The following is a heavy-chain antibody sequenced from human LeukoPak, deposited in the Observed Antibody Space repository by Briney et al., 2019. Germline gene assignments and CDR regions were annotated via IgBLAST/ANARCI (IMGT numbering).Heavy chain of an antibody. V-gene: IGHV4-34*01. Sequence: SETLSLTCAVYGGSFSGYYWSWIRQPPGKGLGWIGEINHSGSTNYNPSLKRRVTISVDTSKNQFSLKLSSVTAADTAVYYCARGRTELLWFGKLIGGYYYYGMDVWGQGTTVTVSS. CDR1: GGSFSGYY. J-gene: IGHJ6*02. CDR2: INHSGST. CDR3: ARGRTELLWFGKLIGGYYYYGMDV. D-gene: IGHD3-10*01.